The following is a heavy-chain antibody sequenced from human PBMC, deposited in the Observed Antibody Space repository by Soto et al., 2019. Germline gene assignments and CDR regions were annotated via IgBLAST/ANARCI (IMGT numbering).Heavy chain of an antibody. J-gene: IGHJ4*02. V-gene: IGHV1-69*13. Sequence: SVKVSCKASAGTFSSYAISWVRQAPGQGLEWMGGIIPIFGTANYAQKFQGRVTITADESTSTAYMELSSLRSEDTAVYYCARTYDFWSGYYWAYFDYWGQGTLVTVSS. CDR3: ARTYDFWSGYYWAYFDY. D-gene: IGHD3-3*01. CDR1: AGTFSSYA. CDR2: IIPIFGTA.